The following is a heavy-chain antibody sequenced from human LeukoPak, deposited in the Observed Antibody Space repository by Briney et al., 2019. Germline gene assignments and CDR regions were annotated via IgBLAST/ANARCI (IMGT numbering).Heavy chain of an antibody. CDR1: GGSISSSNYY. CDR3: ARSAATGTHNWFDP. V-gene: IGHV4-39*07. D-gene: IGHD6-13*01. Sequence: SSETLSLTCTVSGGSISSSNYYWGWIRQPPGKGLEWIGSIYYSGSTYYNPSLKSRVTISVDTSKNQFSLKLSSVTAADTAVYYCARSAATGTHNWFDPWGQGTLVTVSS. J-gene: IGHJ5*02. CDR2: IYYSGST.